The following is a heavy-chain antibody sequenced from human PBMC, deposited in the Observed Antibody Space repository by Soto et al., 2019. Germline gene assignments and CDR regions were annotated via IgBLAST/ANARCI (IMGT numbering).Heavy chain of an antibody. D-gene: IGHD4-17*01. J-gene: IGHJ6*02. CDR1: GFTFSSYA. Sequence: GGSLRLSCAASGFTFSSYAMSWVRQAPGKGLEWVSAISGSGGSTYYADSVKGQFTISRDNSKNTLYLQMNSLRAEDTAVYYCAKMSYGDSPYYYYGMDVWGQGTTVTVSS. CDR3: AKMSYGDSPYYYYGMDV. V-gene: IGHV3-23*01. CDR2: ISGSGGST.